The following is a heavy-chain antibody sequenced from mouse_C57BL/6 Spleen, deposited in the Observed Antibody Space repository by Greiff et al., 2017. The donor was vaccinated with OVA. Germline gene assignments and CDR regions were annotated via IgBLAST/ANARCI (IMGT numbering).Heavy chain of an antibody. CDR2: ISYSGST. Sequence: VQLQQSGPGMVKPSQSLSLTCTVTGYSITSGYVWHWIRHFPGNKLEWMGYISYSGSTNYNPSLKSRISITHDTSKNHFFLKLNSVTTEDTATYYSARGVIYYDYLAYWGQGTLVTVSA. D-gene: IGHD2-4*01. CDR3: ARGVIYYDYLAY. V-gene: IGHV3-1*01. CDR1: GYSITSGYV. J-gene: IGHJ3*01.